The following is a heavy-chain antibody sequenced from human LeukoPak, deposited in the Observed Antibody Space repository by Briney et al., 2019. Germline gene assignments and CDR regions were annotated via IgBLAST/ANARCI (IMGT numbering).Heavy chain of an antibody. J-gene: IGHJ4*02. D-gene: IGHD3-10*01. CDR2: ISADESTI. CDR1: GFIFSDYW. Sequence: GGSLRLSCVASGFIFSDYWMHWVRQVPGKGLVWVSRISADESTITYADSVKGRFTISRDNAKNTLFLQMNSLRAEDTAVYYCAKGMVRGVGDYWGQGTLVTVSS. V-gene: IGHV3-74*01. CDR3: AKGMVRGVGDY.